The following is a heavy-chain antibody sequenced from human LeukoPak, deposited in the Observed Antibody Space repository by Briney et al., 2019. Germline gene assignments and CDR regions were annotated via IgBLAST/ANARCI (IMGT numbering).Heavy chain of an antibody. CDR1: GGSISSYY. CDR3: VRGPRVVPAAYWYFDL. CDR2: IYYSGST. V-gene: IGHV4-59*01. J-gene: IGHJ2*01. D-gene: IGHD2-2*01. Sequence: SETLSLTCTVSGGSISSYYWSWIRQPPGKGLEWIGYIYYSGSTNYNPSLKSRVTISVDTSKNQFSLKLSSVTAADTAVYYCVRGPRVVPAAYWYFDLWGRGTLVTVSS.